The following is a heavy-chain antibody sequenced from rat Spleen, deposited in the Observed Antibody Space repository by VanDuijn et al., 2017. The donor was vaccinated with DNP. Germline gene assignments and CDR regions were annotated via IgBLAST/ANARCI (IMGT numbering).Heavy chain of an antibody. D-gene: IGHD1-12*02. CDR3: ARGWPYYFDY. V-gene: IGHV3-3*01. CDR1: GYSITSNFR. Sequence: EVQLQESGPGLVKPSQSLSLTCSVTGYSITSNFRWNWIRKFPGNKLEWMGYMNSAANTDYDPSLKSRISITRDTSKNRFFLHVNSVTTEDTATYYCARGWPYYFDYWGQGVMVTVSS. J-gene: IGHJ2*01. CDR2: MNSAANT.